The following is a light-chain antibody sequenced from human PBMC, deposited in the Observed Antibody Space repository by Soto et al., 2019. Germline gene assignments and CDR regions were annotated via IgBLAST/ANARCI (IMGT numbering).Light chain of an antibody. CDR1: SSDVGTYNY. J-gene: IGLJ1*01. Sequence: QSALTQPASVSGSPGQSITLSCTGTSSDVGTYNYVSWYQQHPGKAPKLMISQVSNRPSGVSNRFSGSKSGNTASLTISGLQAEDEADYYCSSYTISSTYVFGTGTNVTVL. CDR3: SSYTISSTYV. V-gene: IGLV2-14*01. CDR2: QVS.